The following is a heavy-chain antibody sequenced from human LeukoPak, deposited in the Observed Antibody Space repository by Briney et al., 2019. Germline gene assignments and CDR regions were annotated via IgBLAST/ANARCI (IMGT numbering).Heavy chain of an antibody. D-gene: IGHD3-22*01. J-gene: IGHJ4*02. CDR3: ARVSSGYFSTHVDY. CDR1: GGSISSSNW. Sequence: SETLSLTCAVSGGSISSSNWWSWVRQPPGKGLEWIGEIYHSGSTYYNPSLKSRVTISVDTSKNQFSLKLSSVTAADTAVYYCARVSSGYFSTHVDYWGQGTLVTVSS. CDR2: IYHSGST. V-gene: IGHV4-4*02.